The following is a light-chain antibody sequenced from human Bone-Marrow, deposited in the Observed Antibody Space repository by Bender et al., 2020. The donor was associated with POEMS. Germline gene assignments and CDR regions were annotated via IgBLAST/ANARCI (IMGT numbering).Light chain of an antibody. CDR3: SSYMSATTPVL. CDR2: EVT. V-gene: IGLV2-14*01. Sequence: QSALTQPASVSGSPGQSITLSCTGTNSDFVSLYQQHPCKAPKLIIFEVTNRPSGISNRFAGSKSANAASTTISGLQIEDEAHYFCSSYMSATTPVLFGGGTKVTVL. CDR1: NSDFV. J-gene: IGLJ2*01.